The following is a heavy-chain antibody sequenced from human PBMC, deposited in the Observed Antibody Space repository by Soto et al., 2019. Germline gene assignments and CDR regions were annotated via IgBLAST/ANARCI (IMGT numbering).Heavy chain of an antibody. CDR2: INHSGST. Sequence: SATLSVTCAFYGGSFSGYYWIWIRHPPGKGLELIGEINHSGSTNYNPSLKSRVTISVDTSKNQFSLKLSSVTAADTAVYYCARGRPYSSSWYRTFDYWGQGTLVTVSS. V-gene: IGHV4-34*01. CDR3: ARGRPYSSSWYRTFDY. J-gene: IGHJ4*02. D-gene: IGHD6-13*01. CDR1: GGSFSGYY.